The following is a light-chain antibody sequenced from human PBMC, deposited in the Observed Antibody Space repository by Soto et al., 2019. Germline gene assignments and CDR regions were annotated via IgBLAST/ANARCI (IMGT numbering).Light chain of an antibody. CDR3: QQYNNWPLT. Sequence: EIVLTQSPATLSVSPGDRATLSCSASQSVSYNLAWYQQKPGQAPRLLIYDASTRATGIPARFSGSASGTEFTLTISSLLSEDFAVYYCQQYNNWPLTFGGGTKVEMK. CDR2: DAS. CDR1: QSVSYN. V-gene: IGKV3D-15*01. J-gene: IGKJ4*01.